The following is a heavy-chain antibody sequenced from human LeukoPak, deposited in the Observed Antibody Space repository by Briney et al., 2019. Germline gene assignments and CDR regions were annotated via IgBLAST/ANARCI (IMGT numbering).Heavy chain of an antibody. CDR3: ARAMGGYSYGLYYYYGMDV. V-gene: IGHV1-2*04. J-gene: IGHJ6*02. CDR1: GYTFTGYY. Sequence: ASVKVSCKASGYTFTGYYMHWVRQAPGQGLEWMGWINPNSGGTNYAQKFQGWVTMTRDTSISTACMELSRLRSDDTAVYYCARAMGGYSYGLYYYYGMDVWGQGTTVTVSS. D-gene: IGHD5-18*01. CDR2: INPNSGGT.